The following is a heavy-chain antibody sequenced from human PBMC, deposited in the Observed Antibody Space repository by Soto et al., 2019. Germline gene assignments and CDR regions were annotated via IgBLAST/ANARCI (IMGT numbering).Heavy chain of an antibody. CDR2: ISSSSSYT. CDR1: GFTFSDYY. D-gene: IGHD5-12*01. J-gene: IGHJ4*02. V-gene: IGHV3-11*05. CDR3: ARDHHRYSGYDYVDY. Sequence: QVQLVESGGGLVKPGGSLRLSCAASGFTFSDYYMSWIRQAPGKGLEWVSYISSSSSYTNYADSVKGRFTISRDNAKNSLYLQTNSLRAEDTAVYYCARDHHRYSGYDYVDYWGQGTLVTASS.